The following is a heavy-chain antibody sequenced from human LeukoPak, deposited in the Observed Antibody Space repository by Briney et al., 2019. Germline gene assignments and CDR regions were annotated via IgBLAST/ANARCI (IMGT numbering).Heavy chain of an antibody. CDR3: TKDLGLRRMI. D-gene: IGHD1-14*01. J-gene: IGHJ2*01. Sequence: GGSLRLSCAASGLSLSSNNMHWVRQSPGGGLEWLSYISTGSGTVFSADSVKGRFSISRDNARESLFLQMNSLRVDDTAVYYCTKDLGLRRMIWGRGTLVIVSS. V-gene: IGHV3-48*04. CDR2: ISTGSGTV. CDR1: GLSLSSNN.